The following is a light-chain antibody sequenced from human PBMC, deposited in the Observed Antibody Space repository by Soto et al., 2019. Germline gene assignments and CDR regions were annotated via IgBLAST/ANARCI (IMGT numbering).Light chain of an antibody. J-gene: IGLJ1*01. CDR2: DVS. Sequence: QSVLTQPRSVSGSPGQSVTISCTGTSSDVGGYNYVSWYQQHPGKAPKLMIYDVSKRPSGVPDRFSVSKSGNTASLTIYGVQEEDEADYYFCSSTSSNTCRVFGTGTKVTVL. CDR1: SSDVGGYNY. V-gene: IGLV2-11*01. CDR3: CSSTSSNTCRV.